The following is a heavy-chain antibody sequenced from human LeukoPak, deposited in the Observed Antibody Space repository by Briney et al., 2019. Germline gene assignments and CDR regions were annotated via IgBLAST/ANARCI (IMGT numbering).Heavy chain of an antibody. V-gene: IGHV3-23*01. Sequence: TGGSLRLSCAASGFTFSSYEMNWVRQAPGKGLEWVSAISGSGGSTYYADSVKGRFTISRDNSKNTLYLQMNSLRAEDTAVYYCAKEQTTGGLYYFDYWGQGTLVTVSS. CDR2: ISGSGGST. CDR3: AKEQTTGGLYYFDY. J-gene: IGHJ4*02. D-gene: IGHD4-17*01. CDR1: GFTFSSYE.